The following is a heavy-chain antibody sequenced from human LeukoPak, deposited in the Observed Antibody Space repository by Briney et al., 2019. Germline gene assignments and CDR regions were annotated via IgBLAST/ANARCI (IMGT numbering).Heavy chain of an antibody. Sequence: SETLSLTCTVSGGSISSYYCSRIRQSPGKGLEWIGYINYSGGTDYNPSLKSRVTISVDTSKNQFSLKLNSVTAADTAVYYCAREGYGDNSGALDYWGRGTLVTVSS. CDR2: INYSGGT. D-gene: IGHD4-23*01. J-gene: IGHJ4*02. CDR3: AREGYGDNSGALDY. CDR1: GGSISSYY. V-gene: IGHV4-59*01.